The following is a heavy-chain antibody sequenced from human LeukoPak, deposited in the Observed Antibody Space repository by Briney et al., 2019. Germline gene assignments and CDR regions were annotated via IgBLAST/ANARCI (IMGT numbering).Heavy chain of an antibody. CDR2: ISAYNGNT. J-gene: IGHJ4*02. Sequence: GASVKVSCKASGYTFTSYGISWVRQAPGQGLEWMGWISAYNGNTNYAQKPQGRVTMTTDTSTSTAYMELRSLRSDDTAVYYCARDRSDIVVVPAAADYWGQGTLVTVSS. CDR1: GYTFTSYG. D-gene: IGHD2-2*01. CDR3: ARDRSDIVVVPAAADY. V-gene: IGHV1-18*01.